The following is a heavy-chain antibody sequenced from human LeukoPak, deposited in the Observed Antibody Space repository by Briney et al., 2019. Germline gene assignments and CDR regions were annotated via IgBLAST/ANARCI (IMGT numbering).Heavy chain of an antibody. J-gene: IGHJ4*02. CDR2: IYYSGST. CDR3: VGGYSGYDLGY. Sequence: SQTLSLTCTVSGGSISSGGYYWSWIRQHSGKGLEWIGYIYYSGSTYYNPSLKSRVTISVDTSKNQFSLKLSSVTAADTAVYYCVGGYSGYDLGYWGQGTLVTVS. D-gene: IGHD5-12*01. CDR1: GGSISSGGYY. V-gene: IGHV4-31*03.